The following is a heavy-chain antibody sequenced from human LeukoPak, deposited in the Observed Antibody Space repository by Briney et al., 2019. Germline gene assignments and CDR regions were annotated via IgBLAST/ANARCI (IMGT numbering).Heavy chain of an antibody. Sequence: QTGGSLRLSCAASGFTFSSYAMHWVRQAPGKGLEWVAVISYDGSNKYYADSVKGRFTISRDNSKNTLYLQMNSLRAEDTAVYYCARVGRYFDWLLYLRGVVYYYYYMDVWGKGTTVTISS. V-gene: IGHV3-30*04. CDR2: ISYDGSNK. CDR1: GFTFSSYA. J-gene: IGHJ6*03. CDR3: ARVGRYFDWLLYLRGVVYYYYYMDV. D-gene: IGHD3-9*01.